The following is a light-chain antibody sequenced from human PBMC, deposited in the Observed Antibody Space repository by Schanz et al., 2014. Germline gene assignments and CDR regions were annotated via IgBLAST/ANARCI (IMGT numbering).Light chain of an antibody. J-gene: IGKJ4*01. V-gene: IGKV3-15*01. Sequence: EILITQSPATLSVSPGQRATLSCRASHSVTSNLAWYQQKPGQAPRLLIYGASTRATGIPARFSGSGSGTDFTLTISSLEPEDFAVYYCQQRDNWPLLTFGGGTKVEIK. CDR2: GAS. CDR1: HSVTSN. CDR3: QQRDNWPLLT.